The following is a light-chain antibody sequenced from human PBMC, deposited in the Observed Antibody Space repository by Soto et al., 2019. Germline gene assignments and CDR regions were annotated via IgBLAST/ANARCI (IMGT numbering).Light chain of an antibody. Sequence: DIPMTQSPSSLSASVGDRVAITCRASQSINTYLNWYQQKPGQAPKLLIYDASSLQNGVPSTFSGSGSGTDFTLTISSLQPEDFATYFCQQSYTTPYTFGQGTNLEIK. J-gene: IGKJ2*01. CDR1: QSINTY. CDR2: DAS. CDR3: QQSYTTPYT. V-gene: IGKV1-39*01.